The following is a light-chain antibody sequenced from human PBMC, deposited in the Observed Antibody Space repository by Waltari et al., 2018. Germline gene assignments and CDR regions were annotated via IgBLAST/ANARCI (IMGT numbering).Light chain of an antibody. V-gene: IGLV2-23*02. CDR3: CSYAGSSTVV. J-gene: IGLJ2*01. Sequence: QSALTQPASVSGSPGQSITISCTGTSSAVGPYNLVSWYQHHPGKAPKRMIYEVSKRPSGVSYRFSGSKSGNTASLTISGLQTDDEADYYCCSYAGSSTVVFGGGTKLTVL. CDR1: SSAVGPYNL. CDR2: EVS.